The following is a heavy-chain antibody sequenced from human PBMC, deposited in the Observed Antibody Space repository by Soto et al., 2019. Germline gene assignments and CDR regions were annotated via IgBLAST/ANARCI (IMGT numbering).Heavy chain of an antibody. J-gene: IGHJ4*02. CDR2: IYASGTT. CDR1: GASISSSY. Sequence: PSEILSLTCTVSGASISSSYWSWIRQPAGQGLEWIGRIYASGTTNYNPSLDSRVTMSVDTSKNQFSLKLSSVTAADTAVYYCARGPYCGGDCYFDYWGQRTLVSVSS. CDR3: ARGPYCGGDCYFDY. D-gene: IGHD2-21*02. V-gene: IGHV4-4*07.